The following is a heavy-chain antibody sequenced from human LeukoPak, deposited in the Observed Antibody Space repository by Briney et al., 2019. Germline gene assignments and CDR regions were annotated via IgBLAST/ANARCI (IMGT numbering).Heavy chain of an antibody. J-gene: IGHJ5*02. CDR1: GFTFSDYY. CDR2: ISSSSSYT. V-gene: IGHV3-11*06. Sequence: GGSLRLSCAASGFTFSDYYMSWIRQAPGKGLEWVSYISSSSSYTNYADSVKGRFTISRDNAKNSLYLQMNSLRAEDTAVYYCARGMVRARNWFDPWGQGTLVTVSS. D-gene: IGHD3-10*01. CDR3: ARGMVRARNWFDP.